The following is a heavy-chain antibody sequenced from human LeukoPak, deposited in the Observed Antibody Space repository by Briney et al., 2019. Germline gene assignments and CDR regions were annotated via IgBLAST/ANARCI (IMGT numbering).Heavy chain of an antibody. CDR3: AKFIYLAKLRCQDY. J-gene: IGHJ4*02. CDR2: ISGSGGST. V-gene: IGHV3-23*01. D-gene: IGHD4-17*01. CDR1: GFTFSSYA. Sequence: GGSLRLSCAASGFTFSSYAMSWVRQAPGKGLEWVSAISGSGGSTYYADSVKGRFIISRDNSKNTLYLQMNSLRAEVTAVYYCAKFIYLAKLRCQDYWGQGTPVTVSS.